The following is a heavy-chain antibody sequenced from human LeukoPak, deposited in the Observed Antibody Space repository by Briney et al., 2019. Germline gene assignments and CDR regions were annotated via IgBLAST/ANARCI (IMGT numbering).Heavy chain of an antibody. D-gene: IGHD2-21*02. Sequence: GESLKISCKGSGYSFTSYWIGWVRQMPGKGLEWMGIIYPGDSDIRYSPSFQGQVTISADKSITTAYLQWSGLKASDTAMYYCVGQTDSWFDSWGQGTLVTVSS. CDR1: GYSFTSYW. J-gene: IGHJ5*01. CDR2: IYPGDSDI. V-gene: IGHV5-51*01. CDR3: VGQTDSWFDS.